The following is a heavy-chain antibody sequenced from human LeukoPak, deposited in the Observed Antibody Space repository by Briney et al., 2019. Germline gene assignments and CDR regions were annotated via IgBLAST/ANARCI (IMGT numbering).Heavy chain of an antibody. CDR2: IYYSGST. CDR1: GGSISSYY. V-gene: IGHV4-59*08. CDR3: ARLNFRSGWFDP. D-gene: IGHD3-10*01. J-gene: IGHJ5*02. Sequence: SETLSLTCTVSGGSISSYYWSWIRQPPGKGLEWIGYIYYSGSTNYNPSLKSRVTISVDTSKNQFSLKLSSVTAADTTVYYCARLNFRSGWFDPWGQGTLVTVSS.